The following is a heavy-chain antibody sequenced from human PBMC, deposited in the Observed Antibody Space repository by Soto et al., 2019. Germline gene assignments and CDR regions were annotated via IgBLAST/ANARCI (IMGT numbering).Heavy chain of an antibody. CDR3: ARDYGGDFFDY. V-gene: IGHV4-59*01. D-gene: IGHD4-17*01. Sequence: ETLSLTCTVSGGSISSYYWSWIRQPPGKGLEWIGYIYYSGSTNYNPSLKSRVTISVDTSKNQFSLKLSSVTAADTAVYYCARDYGGDFFDYWGQGTLVTVSS. J-gene: IGHJ4*02. CDR1: GGSISSYY. CDR2: IYYSGST.